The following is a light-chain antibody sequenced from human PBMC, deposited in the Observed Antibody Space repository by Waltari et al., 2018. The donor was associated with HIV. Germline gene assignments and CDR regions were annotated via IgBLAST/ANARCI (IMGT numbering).Light chain of an antibody. CDR2: DVT. J-gene: IGLJ3*02. Sequence: QSALTQPPSASGSLGQSVTISCTGSSSDIGAYDFVSWFQQHPHSAPKLLLYDVTRRPSTVAVRFSGARSGNTAFLTVAGLQPDDEATYVGSSYGDGLRVLFGGGTNVTVL. CDR1: SSDIGAYDF. CDR3: SSYGDGLRVL. V-gene: IGLV2-8*01.